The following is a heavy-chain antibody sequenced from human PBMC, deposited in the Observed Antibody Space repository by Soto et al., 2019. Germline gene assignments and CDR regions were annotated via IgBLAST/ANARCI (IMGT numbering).Heavy chain of an antibody. Sequence: ASVKVSCKASGYTFTSYGISWVRQAPGQGLEWMGWISAYNGNTNYAQKLQGRVTMTTDTSTSTAYMELRSLRSDDTAVYYCAREVIKGSGSYSNYYYYGMDVWGKGTT. V-gene: IGHV1-18*01. CDR2: ISAYNGNT. D-gene: IGHD3-10*01. CDR1: GYTFTSYG. J-gene: IGHJ6*04. CDR3: AREVIKGSGSYSNYYYYGMDV.